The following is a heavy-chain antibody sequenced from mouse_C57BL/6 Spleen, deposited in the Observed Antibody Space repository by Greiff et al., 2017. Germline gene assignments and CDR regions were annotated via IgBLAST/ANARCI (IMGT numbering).Heavy chain of an antibody. CDR1: GYTFTSYW. CDR2: IDPSDSYT. CDR3: AREEYGYYY. Sequence: QVQLQQPGAELVKPGASVKLSCKASGYTFTSYWMQWVKQRPGQGLEWIGEIDPSDSYTNYNQKFKGKATMTVDTSSSTAYMQLSSLTSEYSAVYCGAREEYGYYYWGQGTTLTVSS. V-gene: IGHV1-50*01. J-gene: IGHJ2*01. D-gene: IGHD2-10*02.